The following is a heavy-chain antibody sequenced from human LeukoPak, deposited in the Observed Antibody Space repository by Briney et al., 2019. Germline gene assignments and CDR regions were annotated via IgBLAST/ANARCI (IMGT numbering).Heavy chain of an antibody. CDR3: ARELSGGYFDY. CDR1: GYTFTRYY. CDR2: INPSGGTI. J-gene: IGHJ4*02. V-gene: IGHV1-46*01. Sequence: ASVKVSCMASGYTFTRYYMHWVRQAPGQGPEWMGIINPSGGTIHYAQKFQGRVTMTRDTSTSTVYMDLSSLGSEDTAVYYCARELSGGYFDYWGQGALVTVSS. D-gene: IGHD3-10*01.